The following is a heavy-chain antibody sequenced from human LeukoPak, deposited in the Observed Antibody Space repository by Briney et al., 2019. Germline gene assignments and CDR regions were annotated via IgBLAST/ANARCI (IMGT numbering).Heavy chain of an antibody. D-gene: IGHD3-3*01. CDR2: ISSSSSYI. CDR1: GITFSSYS. J-gene: IGHJ6*02. V-gene: IGHV3-21*01. CDR3: AREENYDFWSGYYTASYYYGMDV. Sequence: GGSLRLSCAASGITFSSYSMNWVRQAPGKGLEWVSSISSSSSYIYYADSVKGRFTISRDNAKNSLYLQMNSLRAEDTAVYYCAREENYDFWSGYYTASYYYGMDVWGQGTTVTVSS.